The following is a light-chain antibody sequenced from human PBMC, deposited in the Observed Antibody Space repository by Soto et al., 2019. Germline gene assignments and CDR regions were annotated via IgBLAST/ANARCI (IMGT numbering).Light chain of an antibody. CDR1: SSDVGGYNY. CDR2: EVS. V-gene: IGLV2-8*01. CDR3: SSYAGSKTL. J-gene: IGLJ2*01. Sequence: QSALTQPPSASGSPGQSVTISCTGTSSDVGGYNYVSWYQQHPGKAPKLMIYEVSKRPSGVPDRFSGSKSGNTASLTVSGLQAEDEAGYYCSSYAGSKTLFGGGTKLTVL.